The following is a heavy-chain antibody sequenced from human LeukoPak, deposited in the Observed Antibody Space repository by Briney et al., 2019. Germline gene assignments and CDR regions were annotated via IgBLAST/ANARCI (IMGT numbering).Heavy chain of an antibody. CDR3: ARDTGYGDQTSGMDV. V-gene: IGHV3-9*01. J-gene: IGHJ6*02. D-gene: IGHD4-17*01. CDR2: ISWNSGSI. CDR1: GFTFDDYA. Sequence: GGSLRLSCAASGFTFDDYAMHWVRQAPGKGLEWVSGISWNSGSIGYADSVKGRFTISRDNAKNSLYLQMNSLRAVDTAVYYCARDTGYGDQTSGMDVWGQGTTVTVSS.